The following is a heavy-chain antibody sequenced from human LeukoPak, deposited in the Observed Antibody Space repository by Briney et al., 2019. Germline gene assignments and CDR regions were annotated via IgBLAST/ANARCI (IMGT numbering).Heavy chain of an antibody. CDR1: GCSISSYY. CDR2: IYYSGST. CDR3: WGERSWCNFDC. D-gene: IGHD2-8*01. J-gene: IGHJ4*02. Sequence: SETLSLTCTGSGCSISSYYWSLIRQPPAQGLEWIGYIYYSGSTNYNPSLKSRVTISLDTSNNQFSLKRGFLTGAGTAVYFWWGERSWCNFDCLGEGALVAVSS. V-gene: IGHV4-59*12.